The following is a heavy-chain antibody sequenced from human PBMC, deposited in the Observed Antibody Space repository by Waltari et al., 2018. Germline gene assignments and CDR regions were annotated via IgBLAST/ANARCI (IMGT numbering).Heavy chain of an antibody. V-gene: IGHV3-74*01. D-gene: IGHD3-22*01. CDR1: GFTFSNYI. CDR3: ARDYNYKIDY. CDR2: IKNDGSTT. J-gene: IGHJ4*02. Sequence: EVQLVESGGGSVQPGGSLRLSCAASGFTFSNYIMHWVRQSSGEGLVWISRIKNDGSTTRDADSVGGRFTISRDNDKNTLYLDMNHLRVEDTAIYYCARDYNYKIDYWGQGILVTVSS.